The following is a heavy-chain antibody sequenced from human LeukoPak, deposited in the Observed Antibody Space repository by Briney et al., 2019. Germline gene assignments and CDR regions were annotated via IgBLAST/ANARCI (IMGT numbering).Heavy chain of an antibody. CDR1: GFSFSNYW. J-gene: IGHJ4*02. CDR3: ARDKIVGATHFDY. Sequence: GGSLRLSCAASGFSFSNYWMSWVRQAPGKGLEWVANIDQDGSENYYVDSVKGRFTISRDNARNSLYLQMNSLRAEGTAVYYCARDKIVGATHFDYWAREPWSPSPQ. V-gene: IGHV3-7*01. D-gene: IGHD1-26*01. CDR2: IDQDGSEN.